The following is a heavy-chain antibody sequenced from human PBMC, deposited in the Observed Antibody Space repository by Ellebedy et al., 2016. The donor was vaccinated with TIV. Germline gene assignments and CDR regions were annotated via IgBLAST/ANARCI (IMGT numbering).Heavy chain of an antibody. CDR1: KLAVSGNY. J-gene: IGHJ6*02. CDR2: IYSGGST. CDR3: AKGDEFWSGYSPTYNYGMDV. V-gene: IGHV3-53*01. Sequence: GGSLRLXXAGSKLAVSGNYMSWVRQAPGKGLECVALIYSGGSTYFADSVKGRFSISRDNSKNTLYVQMNSLRAEDTAVYYCAKGDEFWSGYSPTYNYGMDVWGQGTTVTVSS. D-gene: IGHD3-3*01.